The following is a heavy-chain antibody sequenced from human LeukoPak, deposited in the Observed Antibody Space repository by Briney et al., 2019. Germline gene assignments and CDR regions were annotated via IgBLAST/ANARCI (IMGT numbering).Heavy chain of an antibody. J-gene: IGHJ4*02. V-gene: IGHV1-69*06. CDR2: IIPIFGTA. CDR3: ARAEPGYSYGGDY. Sequence: GASVKVSCKASGGTFSSYAISWVRQAPGQGLEWMGGIIPIFGTANYAQKFQGRVTITADKSTSTAYMELSSLRSEDTAVYYCARAEPGYSYGGDYWGQGTLVTVSS. D-gene: IGHD5-18*01. CDR1: GGTFSSYA.